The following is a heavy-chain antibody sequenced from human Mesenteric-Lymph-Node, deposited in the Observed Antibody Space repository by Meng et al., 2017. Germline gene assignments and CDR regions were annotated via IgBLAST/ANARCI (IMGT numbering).Heavy chain of an antibody. CDR2: IIPIFGTA. J-gene: IGHJ3*02. Sequence: SVKVSCKASGGTFSSYAISWVRQAPGRGLEWMGGIIPIFGTANYAQKFQGRVTITADKSTSTAYMELSSLRSEDTAVYYCARERNYDSISDAFDIWGQGTMVTVSS. V-gene: IGHV1-69*06. CDR1: GGTFSSYA. D-gene: IGHD3-22*01. CDR3: ARERNYDSISDAFDI.